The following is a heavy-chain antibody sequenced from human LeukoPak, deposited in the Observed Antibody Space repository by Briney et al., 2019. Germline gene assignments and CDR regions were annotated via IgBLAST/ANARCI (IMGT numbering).Heavy chain of an antibody. V-gene: IGHV3-48*01. J-gene: IGHJ6*02. CDR2: ISSSSSTI. D-gene: IGHD5-24*01. CDR3: AREVGMALSEYYYYGMDV. CDR1: GFTFRNCA. Sequence: TGGSLRLSCAASGFTFRNCAMSWVRQAPGKGLEWVSYISSSSSTIYYADSVKGRFTISRDNAKNSLYLQMNSLRAEDTAVYYCAREVGMALSEYYYYGMDVWGRGTTVTVSS.